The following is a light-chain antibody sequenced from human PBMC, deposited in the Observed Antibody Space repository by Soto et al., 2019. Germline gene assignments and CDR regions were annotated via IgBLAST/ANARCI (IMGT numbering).Light chain of an antibody. CDR2: GAA. Sequence: EIVMTQSPATLSVSPGERATLSCRASQSVFSSLAWYQQKPGQAPRLLIYGAATRATGIPARFSGGGSGTAFTLTISSLQSEDFAVYYCQQYHNWPAFGQGTKVETK. CDR1: QSVFSS. CDR3: QQYHNWPA. J-gene: IGKJ1*01. V-gene: IGKV3-15*01.